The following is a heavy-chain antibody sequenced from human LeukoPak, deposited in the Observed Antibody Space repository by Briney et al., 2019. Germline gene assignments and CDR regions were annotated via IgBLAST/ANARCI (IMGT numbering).Heavy chain of an antibody. Sequence: PGGSLRLSCAASGFTFSSYWMSWVRQAPGKGLEWVANIKQDGSEKYYVDSVKGRFTISRDNAKNSLYLQMNSLRAEDTAVYYCARYDQYYDILTGYGPTFDYWGQGTLVTVSS. CDR1: GFTFSSYW. CDR2: IKQDGSEK. CDR3: ARYDQYYDILTGYGPTFDY. V-gene: IGHV3-7*01. J-gene: IGHJ4*02. D-gene: IGHD3-9*01.